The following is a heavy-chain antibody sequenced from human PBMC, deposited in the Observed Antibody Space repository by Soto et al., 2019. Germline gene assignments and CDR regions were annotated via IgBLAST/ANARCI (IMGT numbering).Heavy chain of an antibody. CDR1: GGTFSSYT. CDR3: ARDDDFWSGPRDPYYYYYMDF. D-gene: IGHD3-3*01. V-gene: IGHV1-69*04. CDR2: IIPILGIA. Sequence: SVKVSCKASGGTFSSYTISWVRQAPGQGLEWMGRIIPILGIANYAQKFQGRVTITADKSTSTAYMELSSLRSEDTAVYYCARDDDFWSGPRDPYYYYYMDFWGKGTSVIVSS. J-gene: IGHJ6*03.